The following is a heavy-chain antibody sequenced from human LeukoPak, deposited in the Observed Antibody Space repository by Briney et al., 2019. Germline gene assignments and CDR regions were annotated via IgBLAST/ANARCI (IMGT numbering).Heavy chain of an antibody. V-gene: IGHV4-4*02. CDR1: GGSISSSNW. CDR3: ARDIEYSGGSCYSTDNDY. D-gene: IGHD2-15*01. J-gene: IGHJ4*02. Sequence: PSETLSLTCAVSGGSISSSNWWSWVRQPPGKGLEWIGEIYHSGSTNYNPSLKSRVTISVDKSKNQFSLKLSSVTAADTAVYYCARDIEYSGGSCYSTDNDYWGQGTLVTVSS. CDR2: IYHSGST.